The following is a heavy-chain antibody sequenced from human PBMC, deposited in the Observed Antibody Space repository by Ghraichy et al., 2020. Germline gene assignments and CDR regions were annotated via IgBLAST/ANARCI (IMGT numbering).Heavy chain of an antibody. Sequence: SKTLSLTCTVSGGSISSGDYYWSWIRQPPGKGLEWIGYIYYSGSTYYNPSLKSRVTISVDTSKNQFSLKLSSVTAADTAVYYCARAGLSLIEFDLSIFDYWGQGTLVTVSS. CDR3: ARAGLSLIEFDLSIFDY. J-gene: IGHJ4*02. CDR2: IYYSGST. CDR1: GGSISSGDYY. D-gene: IGHD3-22*01. V-gene: IGHV4-30-4*01.